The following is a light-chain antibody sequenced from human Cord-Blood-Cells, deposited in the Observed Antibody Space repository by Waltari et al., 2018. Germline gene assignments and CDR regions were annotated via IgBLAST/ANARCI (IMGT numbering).Light chain of an antibody. CDR2: RNN. V-gene: IGLV1-44*01. CDR3: AAWDDGLNGWV. CDR1: SPNIGSNT. J-gene: IGLJ3*02. Sequence: QRVTISCSGSSPNIGSNTVNWYQQLPGTAPKLLIYRNNQRPSGVPDRFSGSKSGTSASLAISGLQAEDEADYYCAAWDDGLNGWVFGGGTKLTVL.